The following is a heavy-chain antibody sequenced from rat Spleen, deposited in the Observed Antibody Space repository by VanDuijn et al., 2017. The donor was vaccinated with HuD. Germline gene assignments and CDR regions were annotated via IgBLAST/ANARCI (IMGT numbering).Heavy chain of an antibody. Sequence: EVQLVESGGGLVQPGRSLKLSCEASGFSFSNYGMAWVRQAPTRGLEWVASINTGGGITFYRDSVEGRFTISRQDAKTTLYLQMDSLRSEDTATYYCAQSNSRYFTYWGQGVLVTVSS. D-gene: IGHD4-3*01. J-gene: IGHJ2*01. CDR2: INTGGGIT. CDR3: AQSNSRYFTY. CDR1: GFSFSNYG. V-gene: IGHV5S13*01.